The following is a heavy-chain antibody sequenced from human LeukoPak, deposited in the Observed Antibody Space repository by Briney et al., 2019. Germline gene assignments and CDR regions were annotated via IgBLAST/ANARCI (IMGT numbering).Heavy chain of an antibody. Sequence: GGSLRLSCAASGFTFSSYWMSWVRQAPGKGLEWVANIKQDGSEKYYVDSVKVRFTISRDNAKNSLYLQMNSLRAEDTAVYYCARETFYCSSTSCYDEAFDYWGQGTLVTVSS. CDR1: GFTFSSYW. CDR3: ARETFYCSSTSCYDEAFDY. CDR2: IKQDGSEK. V-gene: IGHV3-7*01. J-gene: IGHJ4*02. D-gene: IGHD2-2*01.